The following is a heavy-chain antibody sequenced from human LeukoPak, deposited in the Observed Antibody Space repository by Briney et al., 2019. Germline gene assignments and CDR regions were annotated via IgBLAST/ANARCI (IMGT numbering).Heavy chain of an antibody. V-gene: IGHV3-9*01. CDR3: AKGGIHRGYYFYYMDV. CDR1: GFTFDNYA. Sequence: GGSLRLSCAASGFTFDNYAMHWVRQAPGKGLEWVSGISWNSDKIGYADSVKGRFTISRDNAKNSLYLQMNSLRPEDTALYYCAKGGIHRGYYFYYMDVWGKGTTVTISS. CDR2: ISWNSDKI. J-gene: IGHJ6*03. D-gene: IGHD2/OR15-2a*01.